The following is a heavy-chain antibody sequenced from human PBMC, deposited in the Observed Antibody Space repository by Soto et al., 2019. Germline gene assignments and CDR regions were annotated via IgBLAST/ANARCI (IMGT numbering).Heavy chain of an antibody. Sequence: DVQLVDSGGGLIQPGESLRLSCAAFGLTVSGTKYVAWVRQAPGKGLEWVSALYDVFGSFYADSVKGRFTTSSDRSKSTVYLQMNDLRPDDTAVYYCASWHERADAYDVWGQGTTVIVSS. J-gene: IGHJ3*01. CDR3: ASWHERADAYDV. D-gene: IGHD1-1*01. CDR2: LYDVFGS. V-gene: IGHV3-53*01. CDR1: GLTVSGTKY.